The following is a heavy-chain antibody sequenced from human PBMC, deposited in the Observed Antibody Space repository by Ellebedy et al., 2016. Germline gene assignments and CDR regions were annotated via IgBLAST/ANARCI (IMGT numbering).Heavy chain of an antibody. CDR2: INTDGSSA. V-gene: IGHV3-74*01. J-gene: IGHJ6*03. CDR1: GFTFSTYW. Sequence: GESLKISXAASGFTFSTYWMHWVRQAPGKGLVWVSRINTDGSSATYADSVKGRFTISRDNAKNTLYLQMNSLRAEDTAVYYCARAPTAIFAHFYYYYYYMDVWGKGTTVTVSS. CDR3: ARAPTAIFAHFYYYYYYMDV. D-gene: IGHD2-21*02.